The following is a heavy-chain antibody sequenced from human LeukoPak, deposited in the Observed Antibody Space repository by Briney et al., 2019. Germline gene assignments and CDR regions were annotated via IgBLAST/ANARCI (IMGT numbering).Heavy chain of an antibody. CDR1: GGSISSSSYY. Sequence: SETLSLTCTVSGGSISSSSYYWGWIRQPPGKGLEWIGEINHSGSTNYNPSLKSRVTISVDTSKNQFSLKLSSVTAADTAVYYCASFSIAVAGSDYWGQGTLVTVSS. J-gene: IGHJ4*02. D-gene: IGHD6-19*01. CDR3: ASFSIAVAGSDY. CDR2: INHSGST. V-gene: IGHV4-39*07.